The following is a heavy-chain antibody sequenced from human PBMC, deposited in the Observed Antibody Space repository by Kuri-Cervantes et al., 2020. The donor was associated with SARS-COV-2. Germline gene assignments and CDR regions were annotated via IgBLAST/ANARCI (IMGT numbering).Heavy chain of an antibody. D-gene: IGHD5-12*01. CDR3: ASHFGTTIPSIWYYGMDV. CDR1: GFTFSSYA. V-gene: IGHV4-34*01. Sequence: SQTLSLTCAASGFTFSSYAMSWVRQAPGKGLEWIGEIHHSGSTYYNPSLKSRITISVDTSKNQFSLKLSSVTAADTAVYYCASHFGTTIPSIWYYGMDVWGQGTTVTVSS. J-gene: IGHJ6*02. CDR2: IHHSGST.